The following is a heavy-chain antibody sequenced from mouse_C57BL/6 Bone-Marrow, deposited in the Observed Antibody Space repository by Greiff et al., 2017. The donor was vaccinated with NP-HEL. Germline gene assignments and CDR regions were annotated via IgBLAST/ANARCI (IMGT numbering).Heavy chain of an antibody. J-gene: IGHJ3*01. D-gene: IGHD4-1*01. Sequence: DVQLVESGGDLVKPGGSLKLSCAASGFTFSSYGMSWVRQTPDKRLEWVATISSGGSYTYYPDSVKGRFTISRDNAKNTLYLQMSSLKSEDTAMDYCARHILGAYWGQGTLVTVSA. CDR3: ARHILGAY. CDR2: ISSGGSYT. CDR1: GFTFSSYG. V-gene: IGHV5-6*01.